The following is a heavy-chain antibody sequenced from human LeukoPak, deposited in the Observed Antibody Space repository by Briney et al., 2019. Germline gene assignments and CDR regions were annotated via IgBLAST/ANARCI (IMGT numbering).Heavy chain of an antibody. J-gene: IGHJ4*02. Sequence: GGSLRLSCAASGFTFSDSAMTWVRQAPGKGLEWVSALGGSGVSTYYAESVKGRFIISRDNSKNTLYLQMNSLRAEDTAVYYCARVMRSYYDFWSLKGGVPSRKYYFDYWGQGTLVTVSS. V-gene: IGHV3-23*01. CDR2: LGGSGVST. CDR3: ARVMRSYYDFWSLKGGVPSRKYYFDY. CDR1: GFTFSDSA. D-gene: IGHD3-3*01.